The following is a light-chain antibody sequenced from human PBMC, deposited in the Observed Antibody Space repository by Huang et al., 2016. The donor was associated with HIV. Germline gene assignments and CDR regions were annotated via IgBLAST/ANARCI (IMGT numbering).Light chain of an antibody. CDR2: KLS. CDR1: QSLVYGDGKIY. J-gene: IGKJ1*01. CDR3: MQASHGAAT. Sequence: DVLLTQSPLSLPVTLGQPAFITCKSNQSLVYGDGKIYLNWFHQRPGHSPRRLIYKLSNRDYGGRDGLRAGGSGTDFTLWISEVEAEDVGDYYCMQASHGAATFGQGTRVDIK. V-gene: IGKV2-30*01.